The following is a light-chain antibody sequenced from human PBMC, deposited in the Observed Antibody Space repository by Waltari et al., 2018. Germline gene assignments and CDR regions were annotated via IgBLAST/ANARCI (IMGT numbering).Light chain of an antibody. CDR1: QSISKY. Sequence: VLTQSPGTLSLSPGETATLSCRASQSISKYLVWYQQRPGHAPRLLISAASTRATGVPDRFSGSGYGTDFTLTISRLEPEDFAVYYCQNHERLPATFGQGTKVEIK. V-gene: IGKV3-20*01. CDR2: AAS. CDR3: QNHERLPAT. J-gene: IGKJ1*01.